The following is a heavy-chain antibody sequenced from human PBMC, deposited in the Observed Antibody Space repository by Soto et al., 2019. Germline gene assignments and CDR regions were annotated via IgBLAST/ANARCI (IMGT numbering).Heavy chain of an antibody. CDR3: ASGGKPGKELVWMYYFD. J-gene: IGHJ4*01. CDR2: VYYSGSF. Sequence: SEALSPTFNFSCCPIGARYWGWIRQPPGLGLEWIGYVYYSGSFTFNPSLQSRVTMSADTSKNQLSLKVRSVTAADTAVCYCASGGKPGKELVWMYYFD. CDR1: CCPIGARY. V-gene: IGHV4-59*11. D-gene: IGHD1-26*01.